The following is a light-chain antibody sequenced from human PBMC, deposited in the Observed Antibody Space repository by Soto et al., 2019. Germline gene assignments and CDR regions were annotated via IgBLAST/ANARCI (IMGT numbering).Light chain of an antibody. Sequence: DIQMTQSPSSLSASVGDRVTITCRASQSIKNFLNWYQQKPGKAPKLLIYSASILQSGVPSRFSGSGSGTDFTVTIASLQPKDFASYFCQQSFTSVSVGQETKLDIK. J-gene: IGKJ2*01. V-gene: IGKV1-39*01. CDR2: SAS. CDR3: QQSFTSVS. CDR1: QSIKNF.